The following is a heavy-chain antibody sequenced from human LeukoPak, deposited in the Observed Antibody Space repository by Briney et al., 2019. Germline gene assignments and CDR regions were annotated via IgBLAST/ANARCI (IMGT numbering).Heavy chain of an antibody. D-gene: IGHD3-10*01. J-gene: IGHJ4*02. CDR3: ARGSPKSSKYYYGSGSWIDY. CDR1: GFTFSNAW. Sequence: GSLRLSCAASGFTFSNAWMSWVRQPPGKGLEWIGYIYNSGSTNYNPSLKSRVTISLDMSKNQFSLNLSSVTAADTAVYYCARGSPKSSKYYYGSGSWIDYWGQGTLVTVSS. V-gene: IGHV4-59*01. CDR2: IYNSGST.